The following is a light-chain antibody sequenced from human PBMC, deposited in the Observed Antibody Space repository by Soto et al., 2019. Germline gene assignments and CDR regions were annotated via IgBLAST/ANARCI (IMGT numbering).Light chain of an antibody. CDR1: SSDVGGYNY. J-gene: IGLJ1*01. V-gene: IGLV2-14*01. CDR3: SSYTSSSTYV. CDR2: DVS. Sequence: QSALTQPASVSGSPGQSITISCTGTSSDVGGYNYVSWYQQHPGKAPKLMIYDVSNRPSGFSNRFSGSKSVNTASLTISGLQAEDEAYYYCSSYTSSSTYVFGTGTQLTVL.